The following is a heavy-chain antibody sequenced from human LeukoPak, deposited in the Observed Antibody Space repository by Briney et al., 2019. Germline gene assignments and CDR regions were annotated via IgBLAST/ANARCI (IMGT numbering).Heavy chain of an antibody. CDR1: GFAFSSYA. V-gene: IGHV3-23*01. D-gene: IGHD6-19*01. CDR2: VSGGDGIT. CDR3: AGATQWLAYDY. Sequence: GGSLRLSCAASGFAFSSYAMSWVRQAPGKGLEWVSTVSGGDGITYYADSVKGRFTISRDNSKNTLYLQLNNLRAEDTAVYYCAGATQWLAYDYWGQGTLVTVSS. J-gene: IGHJ4*02.